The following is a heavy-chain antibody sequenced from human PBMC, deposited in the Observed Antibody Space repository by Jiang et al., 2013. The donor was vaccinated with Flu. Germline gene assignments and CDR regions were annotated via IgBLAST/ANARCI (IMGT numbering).Heavy chain of an antibody. Sequence: KPTQTLTLTCTFSGFSLSTSGMCVSWIHQPPGKALEWLARIDWDDDKYYSTSLKTRLTISKDTSKNQVVLTMTNMDPVDTATYYCAREKYYDYVWGSYRYTVGFDYWGQGTLVTVSS. CDR2: IDWDDDK. CDR1: GFSLSTSGMC. CDR3: AREKYYDYVWGSYRYTVGFDY. D-gene: IGHD3-16*02. J-gene: IGHJ4*02. V-gene: IGHV2-70*11.